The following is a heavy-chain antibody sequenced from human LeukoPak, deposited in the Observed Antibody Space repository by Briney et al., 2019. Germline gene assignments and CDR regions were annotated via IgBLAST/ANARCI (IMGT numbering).Heavy chain of an antibody. CDR3: ARAVTYCSGGSCYSGLPSAY. CDR1: GFTFSSYS. Sequence: GGSLRLSCAASGFTFSSYSMNWVRQAPGKGLEWVSSITSDSSFIFYADSVKGRFTISRDNAKNSLYLQMNTLRAEDTAAYYCARAVTYCSGGSCYSGLPSAYWGQGTLVTVSS. J-gene: IGHJ4*02. D-gene: IGHD2-15*01. CDR2: ITSDSSFI. V-gene: IGHV3-21*01.